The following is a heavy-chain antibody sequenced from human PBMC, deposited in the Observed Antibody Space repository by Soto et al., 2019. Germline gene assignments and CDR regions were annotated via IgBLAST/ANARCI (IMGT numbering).Heavy chain of an antibody. CDR2: IYYNGNT. CDR1: GGSISNHY. J-gene: IGHJ4*02. Sequence: QVQLQESGPGLVKPSETLSRTCSVSGGSISNHYWRWIRQPPGKGLEWIGYIYYNGNTNYNPSLKSRVTMSVDTSRNQMSLKLTTVTAADTAVYYCTRANWYSEYWGQGTLVTVSS. V-gene: IGHV4-59*11. CDR3: TRANWYSEY. D-gene: IGHD7-27*01.